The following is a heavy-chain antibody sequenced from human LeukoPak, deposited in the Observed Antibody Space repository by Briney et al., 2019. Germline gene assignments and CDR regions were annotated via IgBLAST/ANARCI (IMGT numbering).Heavy chain of an antibody. CDR2: INAGNGNT. J-gene: IGHJ5*02. CDR1: GYTFTSYA. D-gene: IGHD3-3*01. V-gene: IGHV1-3*01. Sequence: ASVKVSCKASGYTFTSYAMHWVRQAPGQRLEWMGWINAGNGNTKYSQKFQGGVTITRDTSASTAYMELSSLRSEDTAVYYCARCPGALRNWFDPWGQGTLVTVSS. CDR3: ARCPGALRNWFDP.